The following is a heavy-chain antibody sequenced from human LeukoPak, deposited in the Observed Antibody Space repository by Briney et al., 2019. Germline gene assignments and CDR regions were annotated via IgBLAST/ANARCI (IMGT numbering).Heavy chain of an antibody. CDR2: ISRNSLYM. J-gene: IGHJ4*02. Sequence: PGGSLRLSCVASGFTFGSHAMNWVRQAPGKGLEWVSSISRNSLYMYYADSLKGRFTISRDNAKNSLYLQMDSPRAEDTAVYYCARDKVGHDFWSGYSDFWGQGTLVTVSS. CDR1: GFTFGSHA. D-gene: IGHD3-3*01. CDR3: ARDKVGHDFWSGYSDF. V-gene: IGHV3-21*06.